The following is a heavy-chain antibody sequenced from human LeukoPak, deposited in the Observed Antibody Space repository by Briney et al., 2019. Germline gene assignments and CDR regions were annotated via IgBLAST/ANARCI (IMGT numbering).Heavy chain of an antibody. CDR2: INHSGST. V-gene: IGHV4-34*01. J-gene: IGHJ4*02. Sequence: PSETLSLTCAVYGGSFSGYYWSWIRQPPGKGLEWIGEINHSGSTNYNPSLKSRVTISVDTSKNQFSLKLSSVTAADTAVYYCARCSGYSSSWYLSPAYYFDYWGQGTLVTVSS. D-gene: IGHD6-13*01. CDR1: GGSFSGYY. CDR3: ARCSGYSSSWYLSPAYYFDY.